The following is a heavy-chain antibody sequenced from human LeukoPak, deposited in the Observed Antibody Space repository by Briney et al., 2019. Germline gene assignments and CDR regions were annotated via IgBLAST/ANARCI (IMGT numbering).Heavy chain of an antibody. J-gene: IGHJ4*02. CDR3: AREPGYFSGGSGYRGGDY. D-gene: IGHD2-15*01. V-gene: IGHV3-7*03. CDR1: GFTFSSYW. CDR2: IKQDGSEK. Sequence: GGSLRLSCAASGFTFSSYWMSWVRQAPGKGLKGVANIKQDGSEKYYVDSVKGRFTISRDNANNSLYLQINTLRDEGTAVYYCAREPGYFSGGSGYRGGDYWGQGTLVPVSS.